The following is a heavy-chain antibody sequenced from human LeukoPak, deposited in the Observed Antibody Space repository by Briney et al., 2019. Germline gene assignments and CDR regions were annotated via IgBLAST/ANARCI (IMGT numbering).Heavy chain of an antibody. Sequence: GGSLRLSCAASGFTFSSYAMSWVRQAPGKGLEWVGRIKSKTDGGTTDYAAPVKGRFTISRDDSKNTLYLQMNSLKTEDTAVYYCTTDYHYDFWSGYWGNYYGMDVWGQGTTVTVSS. J-gene: IGHJ6*02. CDR3: TTDYHYDFWSGYWGNYYGMDV. CDR1: GFTFSSYA. CDR2: IKSKTDGGTT. V-gene: IGHV3-15*01. D-gene: IGHD3-3*01.